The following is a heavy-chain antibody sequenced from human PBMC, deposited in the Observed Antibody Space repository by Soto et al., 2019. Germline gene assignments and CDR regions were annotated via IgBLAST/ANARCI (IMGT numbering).Heavy chain of an antibody. V-gene: IGHV3-48*03. Sequence: GGSLRLSCAASGFTFSGYEMNWVRQAPGKGLEWVSYISSSGSTIYYADSVKGRFTISRDNAKNTLYLQMNSLRAEDTAVYYCAKVYRSSSWYYYYGMDVWGQGTTVTVSS. CDR3: AKVYRSSSWYYYYGMDV. D-gene: IGHD6-13*01. CDR2: ISSSGSTI. J-gene: IGHJ6*02. CDR1: GFTFSGYE.